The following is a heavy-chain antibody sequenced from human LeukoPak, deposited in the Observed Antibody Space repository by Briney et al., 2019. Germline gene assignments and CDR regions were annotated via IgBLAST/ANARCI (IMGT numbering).Heavy chain of an antibody. CDR3: ARGSPVTNPPAILDY. CDR1: GGTFSSYG. V-gene: IGHV1-46*01. J-gene: IGHJ4*02. Sequence: ASVKVSCKASGGTFSSYGISWVRQAPGQGLEWMGIINPSGGSTSYAQKFQGIVTMTRDTSTSTVYMELSSLRSEDTAVYYCARGSPVTNPPAILDYWGQGTLVTVSS. D-gene: IGHD4-17*01. CDR2: INPSGGST.